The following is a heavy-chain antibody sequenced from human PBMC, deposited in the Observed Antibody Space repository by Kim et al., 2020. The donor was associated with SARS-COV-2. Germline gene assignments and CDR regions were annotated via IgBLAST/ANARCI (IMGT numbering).Heavy chain of an antibody. CDR3: ARGNHIVVVPAAIDY. CDR1: GFTFSSYA. V-gene: IGHV3-64*01. Sequence: GGSLRLSCAASGFTFSSYAMHWVRQAPGKGLEYVSAISSNGGSTYYANSVKGRFTISRDNSKNTLYLQMGSLRAEDMAVYYCARGNHIVVVPAAIDYWGQGTLVTVSS. D-gene: IGHD2-2*01. J-gene: IGHJ4*02. CDR2: ISSNGGST.